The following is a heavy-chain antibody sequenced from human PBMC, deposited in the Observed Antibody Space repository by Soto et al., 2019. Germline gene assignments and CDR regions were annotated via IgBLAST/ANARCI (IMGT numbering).Heavy chain of an antibody. Sequence: QEQLVQSGAEVKKPGSSVKVSCKASGGTFSSYAISWVRQAPGQGLEWMGGIIPIFGTANYAQKFQGRVTITADESTSTAYMELSSLRSEDTAVYYCARGRRYYDFWSGYYPDYYYYYGMDVWGQGTTVTVSS. CDR2: IIPIFGTA. D-gene: IGHD3-3*01. CDR1: GGTFSSYA. V-gene: IGHV1-69*01. J-gene: IGHJ6*02. CDR3: ARGRRYYDFWSGYYPDYYYYYGMDV.